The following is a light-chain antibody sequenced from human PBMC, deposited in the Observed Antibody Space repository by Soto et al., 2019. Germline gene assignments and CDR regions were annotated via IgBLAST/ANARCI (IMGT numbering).Light chain of an antibody. J-gene: IGKJ3*01. Sequence: DIQMTQSPTSLSASVGDRVTITCRARQGISNFVAWYQQKPGKAPKLLMYAASTLKSGVPSRFSGSGSGTGFTLSINRLQAEDVATYSCQKSSSVPVFGPGTKVEIK. CDR3: QKSSSVPV. CDR1: QGISNF. V-gene: IGKV1-27*01. CDR2: AAS.